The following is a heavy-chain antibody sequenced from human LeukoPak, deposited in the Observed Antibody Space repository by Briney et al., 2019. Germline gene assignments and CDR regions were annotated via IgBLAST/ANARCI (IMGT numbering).Heavy chain of an antibody. CDR3: ATLPDVSSGNWFDP. V-gene: IGHV1-24*01. D-gene: IGHD6-25*01. Sequence: GASVKVSCEVSGYTLTELSMHWVRQAPGKGLEWMGGFDPEDGETIYAQKFQGRVTMTEDTSTDTAYMELSSLRSEDTAVYYCATLPDVSSGNWFDPWGQGTLVTVSS. CDR2: FDPEDGET. CDR1: GYTLTELS. J-gene: IGHJ5*02.